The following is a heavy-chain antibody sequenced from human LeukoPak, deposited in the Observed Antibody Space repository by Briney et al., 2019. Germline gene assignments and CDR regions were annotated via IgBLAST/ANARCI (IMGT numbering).Heavy chain of an antibody. D-gene: IGHD6-19*01. CDR3: ARHFDSSGWSTQDGMDV. Sequence: GGSLRLSCAASGFTFSSYSMNWVRQAPGKGLEWVSSISRSSSYIYYADSVKGRFTISRDNAKNSLYLQMNSLRAEDTAVYYCARHFDSSGWSTQDGMDVWGQGTTVTVSS. CDR2: ISRSSSYI. CDR1: GFTFSSYS. V-gene: IGHV3-21*01. J-gene: IGHJ6*02.